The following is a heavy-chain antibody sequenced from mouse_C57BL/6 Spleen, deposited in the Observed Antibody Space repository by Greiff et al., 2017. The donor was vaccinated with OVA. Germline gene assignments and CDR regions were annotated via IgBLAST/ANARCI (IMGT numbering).Heavy chain of an antibody. Sequence: VQLKQSGPELVKPGASVKISCKASGYSFTGYYMHWVKQSSEKSLEWIGEINPSTGGTSYNQKFKGKATLTVDKSSSTAYMQLKSLTSEDSAVYYCARSGYGYDVYFDVWGTGTTVTVSS. CDR1: GYSFTGYY. J-gene: IGHJ1*03. D-gene: IGHD2-2*01. CDR3: ARSGYGYDVYFDV. V-gene: IGHV1-43*01. CDR2: INPSTGGT.